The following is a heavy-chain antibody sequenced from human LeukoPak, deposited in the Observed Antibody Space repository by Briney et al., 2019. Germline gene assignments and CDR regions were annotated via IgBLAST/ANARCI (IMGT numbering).Heavy chain of an antibody. CDR1: GFTFSSYW. CDR3: AKLAWGSSGYDFDY. CDR2: IKQDSGEI. J-gene: IGHJ4*02. V-gene: IGHV3-7*03. D-gene: IGHD3-22*01. Sequence: GGSLRLSCVASGFTFSSYWMSWVRQAPGKGPEWVANIKQDSGEIYYVDSVKGRFTISRDNAKNSLYLQMNSLRAEDTAVYYCAKLAWGSSGYDFDYWGQGTLVTVSS.